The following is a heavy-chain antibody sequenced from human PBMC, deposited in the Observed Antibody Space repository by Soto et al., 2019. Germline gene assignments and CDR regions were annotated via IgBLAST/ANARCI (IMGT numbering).Heavy chain of an antibody. V-gene: IGHV3-30-3*01. CDR2: ISYDGSNK. J-gene: IGHJ4*02. Sequence: QVQLVESGGGVVQPGRSLRLSCAASGFTFSSYAMHWVRQAPGKGLEWVAVISYDGSNKYYADSVKGRFTISRDNSKNTLYLQMNSLRAEDTAVYYCAGHSRIEIVAFDYWGQGTLVTVSS. CDR1: GFTFSSYA. D-gene: IGHD3-22*01. CDR3: AGHSRIEIVAFDY.